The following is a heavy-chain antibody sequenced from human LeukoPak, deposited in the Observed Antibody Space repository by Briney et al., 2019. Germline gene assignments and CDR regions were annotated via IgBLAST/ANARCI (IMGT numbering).Heavy chain of an antibody. D-gene: IGHD6-13*01. Sequence: PGGSLRLSCAASGYTFSDYYMSWIRQAPGKGLEWVSYISSSDNTIYYADSVKGRFTISRDNSKNTLYLQMNSLRAEDTAVYYCAKDPSSWSQYNWFDPWGQGTLVAVSS. J-gene: IGHJ5*02. CDR3: AKDPSSWSQYNWFDP. CDR2: ISSSDNTI. CDR1: GYTFSDYY. V-gene: IGHV3-11*04.